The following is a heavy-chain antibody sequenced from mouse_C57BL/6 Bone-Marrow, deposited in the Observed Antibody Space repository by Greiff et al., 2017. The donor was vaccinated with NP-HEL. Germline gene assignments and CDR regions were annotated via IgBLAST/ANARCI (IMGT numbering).Heavy chain of an antibody. J-gene: IGHJ3*01. CDR3: TSYGNDWFAY. CDR1: GYTFTSYW. CDR2: IYPGNSDT. Sequence: EVQLQESGTVLARPGASVKMSCKTSGYTFTSYWMHWVKQRPGQGLEWIGAIYPGNSDTSYNQKFKGKATLTAVTSASTAYMVLSSLTNEDSAVNYCTSYGNDWFAYWGQGTLVTVSA. D-gene: IGHD2-1*01. V-gene: IGHV1-5*01.